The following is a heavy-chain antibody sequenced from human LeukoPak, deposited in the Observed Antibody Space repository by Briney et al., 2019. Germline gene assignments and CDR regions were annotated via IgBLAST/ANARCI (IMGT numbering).Heavy chain of an antibody. Sequence: GRSLRLSCAASGFTFDDYAMHWVRQAPGKGLEWVSGISRNSGSIGYADSVKGRFTISRDNAKNSLYLQMNSLRAEDMALYYCAKGGYDSSGYYPHFDYWGQGTLVTVSS. CDR1: GFTFDDYA. V-gene: IGHV3-9*03. D-gene: IGHD3-22*01. CDR3: AKGGYDSSGYYPHFDY. CDR2: ISRNSGSI. J-gene: IGHJ4*02.